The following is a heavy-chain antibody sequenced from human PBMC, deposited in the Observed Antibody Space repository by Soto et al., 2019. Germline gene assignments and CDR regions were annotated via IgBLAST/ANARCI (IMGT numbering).Heavy chain of an antibody. Sequence: PSETLSLTCTVSGGSVSSGNHYWSWIRQPPGKGLEWIGYIYYSGSTKYNPSLKSRLTISVDTSKNQFSLRLSSVTAADTAVYYCARDGRYSYGYPSDYYGMYVWGQGTTVTVSS. V-gene: IGHV4-61*01. CDR3: ARDGRYSYGYPSDYYGMYV. CDR1: GGSVSSGNHY. D-gene: IGHD5-18*01. CDR2: IYYSGST. J-gene: IGHJ6*02.